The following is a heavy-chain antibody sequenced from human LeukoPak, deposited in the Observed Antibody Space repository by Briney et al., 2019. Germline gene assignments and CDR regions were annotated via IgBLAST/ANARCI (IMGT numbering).Heavy chain of an antibody. Sequence: GGSLRLSCAASGFTFRSYAMHWVRQAPGKGLEWVASIRYDGSNKYHADSVKGRFTISRDNSKNTLYLQVNSLRPEDTAVYYCARPGGNDAFDIWGQGTMVTVSS. CDR2: IRYDGSNK. J-gene: IGHJ3*02. V-gene: IGHV3-30*02. CDR1: GFTFRSYA. D-gene: IGHD4-23*01. CDR3: ARPGGNDAFDI.